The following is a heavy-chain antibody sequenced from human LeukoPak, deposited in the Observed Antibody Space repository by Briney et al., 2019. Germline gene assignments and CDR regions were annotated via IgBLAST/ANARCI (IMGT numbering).Heavy chain of an antibody. D-gene: IGHD3-22*01. Sequence: GGSLRLSCAASGFTVNSNYMSWVRQAPGKGLECVSVIYSGGNTYYADSVKGRFTISRDNSKNTLYLQVNSLRAEDTAVYYCARKTDSGGQGDYWGPGTLVTVSS. CDR2: IYSGGNT. V-gene: IGHV3-66*01. CDR1: GFTVNSNY. J-gene: IGHJ4*02. CDR3: ARKTDSGGQGDY.